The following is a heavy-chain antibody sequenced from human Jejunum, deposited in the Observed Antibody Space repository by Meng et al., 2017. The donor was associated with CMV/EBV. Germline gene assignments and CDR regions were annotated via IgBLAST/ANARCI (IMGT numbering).Heavy chain of an antibody. CDR3: ARGQTNSWPTSYFLDY. J-gene: IGHJ4*02. CDR1: FTFRDYY. CDR2: IDPSETIT. Sequence: FTFRDYYIHWLRQAPGQGLEWMGVIDPSETITKYAQKFQGRITVTRFTSTGAVYMELRSLSSDDTAVYYCARGQTNSWPTSYFLDYWGQGTLVT. V-gene: IGHV1-46*01. D-gene: IGHD6-13*01.